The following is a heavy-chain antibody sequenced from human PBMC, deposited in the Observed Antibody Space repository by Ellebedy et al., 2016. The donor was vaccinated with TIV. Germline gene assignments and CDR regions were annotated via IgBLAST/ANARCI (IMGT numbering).Heavy chain of an antibody. V-gene: IGHV1-3*01. CDR2: INAGNGNT. CDR3: ATVSMDTAMVRVPIGYYGMDV. J-gene: IGHJ6*02. Sequence: AASVKVSCKASGYTFTTYAVHWVRQAPGQRLEWMGWINAGNGNTKYSQKFQGRVTITRDTSASTAYMELSSLRSDDTAVYYCATVSMDTAMVRVPIGYYGMDVWGQGTTVTVSS. D-gene: IGHD5-18*01. CDR1: GYTFTTYA.